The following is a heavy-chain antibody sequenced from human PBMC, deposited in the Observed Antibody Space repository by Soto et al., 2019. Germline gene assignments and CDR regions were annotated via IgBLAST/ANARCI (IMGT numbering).Heavy chain of an antibody. J-gene: IGHJ5*01. Sequence: NPSETLSLTCTVSGDSISSPDYYWSWIRQAPGKGLELIGYVYYRGSIYYTPSFESRVTISVDTSKNQFSLKLNSVTAADSAMYFCARVTFTPNWFDSWGQGILVTVSS. D-gene: IGHD3-3*02. CDR1: GDSISSPDYY. V-gene: IGHV4-30-4*01. CDR2: VYYRGSI. CDR3: ARVTFTPNWFDS.